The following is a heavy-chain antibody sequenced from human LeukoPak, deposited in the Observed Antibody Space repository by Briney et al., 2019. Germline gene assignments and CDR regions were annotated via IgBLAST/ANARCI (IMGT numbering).Heavy chain of an antibody. CDR1: GGSISSYY. D-gene: IGHD4-23*01. V-gene: IGHV4-4*07. J-gene: IGHJ3*02. CDR3: ARDRYGGNSEAFDI. Sequence: SETLSLTCTVSGGSISSYYWSWIRQPAGKGLEWIGRIYTSGSTNYNPSLKSRVTMSVDTSKNQFSLKLSSVTAADTAVYYCARDRYGGNSEAFDIWAKGQWSPSLQ. CDR2: IYTSGST.